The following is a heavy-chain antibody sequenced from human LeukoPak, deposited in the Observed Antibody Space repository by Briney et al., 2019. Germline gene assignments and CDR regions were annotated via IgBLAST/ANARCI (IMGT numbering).Heavy chain of an antibody. V-gene: IGHV1-18*01. D-gene: IGHD3-10*01. CDR3: ARTLSLLWFGDN. Sequence: ASVKVSCKASGYTFTSYGISWVRQAPGQGLEWMGWISAYNGNTNYAQKLQGRVTITTDTSTSTAYMELRSLRSDDTAVYYCARTLSLLWFGDNWGQGTLVTVSS. CDR2: ISAYNGNT. CDR1: GYTFTSYG. J-gene: IGHJ4*02.